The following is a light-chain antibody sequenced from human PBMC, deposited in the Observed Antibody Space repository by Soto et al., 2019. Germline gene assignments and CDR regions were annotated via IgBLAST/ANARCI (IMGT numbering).Light chain of an antibody. Sequence: QSVLTPPPSVSGAPGQRVTISCTGSSSNIGAGYDVHWYQQLPGTAPKLLIYGNSNRPSGVPDRFSGSKSGNSASLAITGLRAEDGADYYCQSYDSSLSGSVFGGGTKLPVL. J-gene: IGLJ2*01. CDR3: QSYDSSLSGSV. V-gene: IGLV1-40*01. CDR1: SSNIGAGYD. CDR2: GNS.